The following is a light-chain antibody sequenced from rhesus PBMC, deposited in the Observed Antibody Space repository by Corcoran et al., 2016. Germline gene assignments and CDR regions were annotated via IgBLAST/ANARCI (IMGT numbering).Light chain of an antibody. Sequence: DIQMTQSPSSLSASVGDTVTITCRASQGISSSLAWYQQKPGNTPKLRIYKTSTLQSGVPSRFSGSGSGTDFTLTISSLQPEDFATYYCQQHNSYPRTFGQGTKVEIK. V-gene: IGKV1-25*01. CDR1: QGISSS. J-gene: IGKJ1*01. CDR2: KTS. CDR3: QQHNSYPRT.